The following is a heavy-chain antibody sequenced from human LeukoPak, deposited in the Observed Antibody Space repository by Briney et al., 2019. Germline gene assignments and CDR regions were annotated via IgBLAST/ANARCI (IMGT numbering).Heavy chain of an antibody. CDR1: GFTFSRHS. CDR3: AISWGYYFDY. V-gene: IGHV3-48*02. Sequence: GGSLRLSCAASGFTFSRHSMNWVRQAPGKGLEWISYISSGSSTIYYADSVKGRFTISRDNAKNSLYLQMNSLKDEDTAVYYCAISWGYYFDYWGQGTLVTVSS. CDR2: ISSGSSTI. D-gene: IGHD2-15*01. J-gene: IGHJ4*02.